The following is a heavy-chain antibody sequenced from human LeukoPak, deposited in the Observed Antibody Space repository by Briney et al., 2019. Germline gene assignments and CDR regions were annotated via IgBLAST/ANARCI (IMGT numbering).Heavy chain of an antibody. J-gene: IGHJ4*02. CDR2: INHSGST. CDR1: GGSFSGYY. V-gene: IGHV4-34*01. D-gene: IGHD6-13*01. Sequence: SETLSLTCAVYGGSFSGYYWSWIRQPPGKGLEWIGEINHSGSTNYNPSLKSRVTISVDTSKNQFSLKLSSVTAADTAVYYCARSPQLVYYFDYWGQGTLVTVSS. CDR3: ARSPQLVYYFDY.